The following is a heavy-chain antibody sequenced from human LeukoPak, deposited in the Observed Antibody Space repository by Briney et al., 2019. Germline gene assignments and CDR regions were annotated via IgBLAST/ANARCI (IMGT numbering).Heavy chain of an antibody. Sequence: PSETLSLTCAVSGGSISSSNWWSWVRQPPGKGLEWIGEIYHSGSTNYNPSLKGRVTISLDKSKNQFSLKLSSVTAADTAVYYCARVRRLGYSGYVGYFQHWGQGTLVTVSS. V-gene: IGHV4-4*02. J-gene: IGHJ1*01. CDR3: ARVRRLGYSGYVGYFQH. CDR1: GGSISSSNW. CDR2: IYHSGST. D-gene: IGHD5-12*01.